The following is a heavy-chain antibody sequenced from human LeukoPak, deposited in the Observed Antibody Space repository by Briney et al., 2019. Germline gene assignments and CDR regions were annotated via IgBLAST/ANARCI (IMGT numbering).Heavy chain of an antibody. CDR3: ARDSMVRGVIRQYYYGMDD. J-gene: IGHJ6*04. D-gene: IGHD3-10*01. CDR1: GFTFSSYW. V-gene: IGHV3-74*01. Sequence: PGGSLRLSCAASGFTFSSYWMHWVRQAPGKGLVWVSRINSDGSSTSYADSVKGRFTIPRDNAKNTLYLQMNSLRAEDTAVYYCARDSMVRGVIRQYYYGMDDWGKGTTVTVSS. CDR2: INSDGSST.